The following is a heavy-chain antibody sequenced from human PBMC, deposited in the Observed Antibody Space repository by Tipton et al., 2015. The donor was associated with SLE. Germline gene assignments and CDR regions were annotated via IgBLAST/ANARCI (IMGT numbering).Heavy chain of an antibody. V-gene: IGHV4-59*01. CDR3: ARDPIRGAFDI. J-gene: IGHJ3*02. Sequence: TLSLTCAVYGGSFSDYYWSWIRQPPGKGLEWIGYIYYSGSTNYNPSLKSRVTISVDTSKNQFSLKLSSVTAADTAVYYCARDPIRGAFDIWGQGTMVTVSS. CDR2: IYYSGST. CDR1: GGSFSDYY.